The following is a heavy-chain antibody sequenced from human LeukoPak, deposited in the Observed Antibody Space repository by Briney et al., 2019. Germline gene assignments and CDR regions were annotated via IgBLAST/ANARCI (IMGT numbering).Heavy chain of an antibody. J-gene: IGHJ3*02. CDR2: IIPIFGTA. CDR3: AREEREYCGGDCNDAFDI. V-gene: IGHV1-69*13. Sequence: GASVKVSCKASGGTFSSYAISWVRQAPGQGLEWMGGIIPIFGTANYAQKFQGRVTITADESTSTAYMELSSLRSEDTAVHYCAREEREYCGGDCNDAFDIWGQGTMVTVSS. D-gene: IGHD2-21*02. CDR1: GGTFSSYA.